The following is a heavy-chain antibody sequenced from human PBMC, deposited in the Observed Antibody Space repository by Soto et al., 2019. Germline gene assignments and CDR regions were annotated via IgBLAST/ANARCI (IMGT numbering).Heavy chain of an antibody. CDR1: GGSISSGDYY. J-gene: IGHJ6*02. V-gene: IGHV4-30-4*01. Sequence: ASETLSLTCTVSGGSISSGDYYWSWIRQPPGKGLEWIGYIYYSGSTYYNPSLKSRVTISVDTSKNQFSLKLSSVTAADTAVYYCARYYGSGSYYNKPNYYYYGMDVWGQGTTVTVS. CDR2: IYYSGST. CDR3: ARYYGSGSYYNKPNYYYYGMDV. D-gene: IGHD3-10*01.